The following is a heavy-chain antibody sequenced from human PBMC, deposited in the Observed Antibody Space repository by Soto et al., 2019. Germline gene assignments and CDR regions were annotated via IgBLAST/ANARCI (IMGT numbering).Heavy chain of an antibody. CDR1: GLDVKAIY. D-gene: IGHD4-17*01. J-gene: IGHJ4*02. CDR2: LYTFGEG. Sequence: GGSLRLSCAVSGLDVKAIYMSRLRRAPGKGLEWVAGLYTFGEGYYADFAAGRFTIARHESENTLLLEMIDLKIEDTAIYYCARDKDFGDYTFDLWGQGTLVTVSS. V-gene: IGHV3-53*01. CDR3: ARDKDFGDYTFDL.